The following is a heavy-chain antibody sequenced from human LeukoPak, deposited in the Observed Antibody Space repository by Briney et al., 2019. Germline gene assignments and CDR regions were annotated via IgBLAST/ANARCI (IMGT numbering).Heavy chain of an antibody. Sequence: KPSETLSLTCTVSGGSISNDYWSWIRQSPGKGLEWIGFIYYSGSTNYNPSLKSRVTISVDTSKNQFSLKLSSVTATDTAVYYCARRARAIDNWGQGTLVTVS. V-gene: IGHV4-59*08. CDR1: GGSISNDY. CDR3: ARRARAIDN. J-gene: IGHJ4*02. CDR2: IYYSGST. D-gene: IGHD5-12*01.